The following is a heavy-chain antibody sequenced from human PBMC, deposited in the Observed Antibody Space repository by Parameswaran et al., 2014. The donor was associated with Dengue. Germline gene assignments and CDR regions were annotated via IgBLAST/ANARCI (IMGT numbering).Heavy chain of an antibody. V-gene: IGHV1-3*01. CDR3: AREGIAARRALDY. Sequence: WVRQAPGQRLEWMGWINAGNGNTKYSQKFQGRVTITRDTSASTAYMELSSLRSEDTAVYYCAREGIAARRALDYWGQGTLVTVSS. CDR2: INAGNGNT. D-gene: IGHD6-6*01. J-gene: IGHJ4*02.